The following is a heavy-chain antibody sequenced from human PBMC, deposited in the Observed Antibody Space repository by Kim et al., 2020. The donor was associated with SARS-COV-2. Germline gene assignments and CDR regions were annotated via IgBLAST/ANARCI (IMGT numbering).Heavy chain of an antibody. CDR1: GGSISSGGYY. V-gene: IGHV4-31*03. CDR2: IYYSGST. CDR3: ARKAYCSSTSCYKNGEFDY. D-gene: IGHD2-2*01. Sequence: SETLSLTCTVSGGSISSGGYYWSWIRQHPGKGLEWIGYIYYSGSTYYNPSLKSRVTISVDTSKNQFSLKLSSVTAADTAVYYCARKAYCSSTSCYKNGEFDYWGQGTLATVSS. J-gene: IGHJ4*02.